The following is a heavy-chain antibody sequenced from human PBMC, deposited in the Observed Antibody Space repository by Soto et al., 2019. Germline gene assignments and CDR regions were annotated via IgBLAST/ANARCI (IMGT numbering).Heavy chain of an antibody. CDR2: IWYDGSNN. D-gene: IGHD3-10*01. V-gene: IGHV3-33*01. CDR1: GFTFSDYG. CDR3: ATADLYFDGETSPSFRD. Sequence: QVQLVESGGGVVQPGRSLRLSCAASGFTFSDYGMHWVRQAPGKGPEWVAVIWYDGSNNYYSDSVQGRFTISRDNSKNTLFLQMNSLRAEDTAVYYCATADLYFDGETSPSFRDWGRGTLVTVSS. J-gene: IGHJ4*02.